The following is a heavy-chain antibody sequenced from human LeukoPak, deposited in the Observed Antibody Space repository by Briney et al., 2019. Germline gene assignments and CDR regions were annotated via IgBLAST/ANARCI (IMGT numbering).Heavy chain of an antibody. Sequence: GVSLRLSCAASGFTFSSFNMNWVRQAPGRAMEWVSSITISGTHIFYADSVRGRFTISTDNAKNSLYLQMDSLGPDDTAVYYCARDPYSGNYGNDYYYYMDVWGKGTTVTISS. J-gene: IGHJ6*03. CDR1: GFTFSSFN. CDR3: ARDPYSGNYGNDYYYYMDV. CDR2: ITISGTHI. V-gene: IGHV3-21*01. D-gene: IGHD1-26*01.